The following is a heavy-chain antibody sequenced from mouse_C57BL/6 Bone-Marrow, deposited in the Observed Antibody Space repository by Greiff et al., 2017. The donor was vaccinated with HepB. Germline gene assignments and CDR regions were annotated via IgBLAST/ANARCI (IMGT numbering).Heavy chain of an antibody. Sequence: EVQVVESGGDLVKPGGSLKLSCAASGFTFSSYGMSWVRQTPDKRLEWVATISSGGSYTYYPDSVKGRFTISRDNAKNTLYLQMSRLKSEDTAVYYCAFGLRLPAWFAYWDQGTVVTVSA. CDR2: ISSGGSYT. CDR3: AFGLRLPAWFAY. J-gene: IGHJ3*01. CDR1: GFTFSSYG. V-gene: IGHV5-6*01. D-gene: IGHD3-2*02.